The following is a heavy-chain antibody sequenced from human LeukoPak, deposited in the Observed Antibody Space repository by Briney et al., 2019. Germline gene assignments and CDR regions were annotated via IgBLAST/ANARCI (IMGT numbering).Heavy chain of an antibody. V-gene: IGHV4-39*01. Sequence: PSETLSLTCTVSGGLISGSHYYWARIRQPPGKGLEWIGMINYSGNRYYNPSLWSRVTISVDTPTNQFSLNVNSMTAADTAVYYCARGYDYWGQGTLVAVSS. D-gene: IGHD3-22*01. CDR1: GGLISGSHYY. CDR3: ARGYDY. CDR2: INYSGNR. J-gene: IGHJ4*02.